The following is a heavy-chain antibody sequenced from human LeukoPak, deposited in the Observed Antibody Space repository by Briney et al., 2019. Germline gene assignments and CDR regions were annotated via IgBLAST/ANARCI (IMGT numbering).Heavy chain of an antibody. D-gene: IGHD4-17*01. J-gene: IGHJ1*01. CDR2: ISRSSSYI. Sequence: TGGSLRLSCAASGFTFSSYSMNWVRQAPGKGLEWVSSISRSSSYIYYADSVKGRFTISRDNAKNSLYLQMNSLRAEDTAVYYCARAPTVVTSTPFQHWGQGTLVTVSS. CDR1: GFTFSSYS. V-gene: IGHV3-21*01. CDR3: ARAPTVVTSTPFQH.